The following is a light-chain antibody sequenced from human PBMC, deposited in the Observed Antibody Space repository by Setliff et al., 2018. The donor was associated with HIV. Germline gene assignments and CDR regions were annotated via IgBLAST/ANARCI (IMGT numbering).Light chain of an antibody. J-gene: IGLJ1*01. CDR2: EVS. CDR3: NSKTGTITYV. CDR1: SSDVGGYDY. Sequence: QSVLPQPASVSGSPGQSITISCTGTSSDVGGYDYVSWYQQHPDKAPKLMIYEVSNRPSGVSNRFSGSKSGSTASLTISGLQAEDEADYYCNSKTGTITYVFGTGTKV. V-gene: IGLV2-14*01.